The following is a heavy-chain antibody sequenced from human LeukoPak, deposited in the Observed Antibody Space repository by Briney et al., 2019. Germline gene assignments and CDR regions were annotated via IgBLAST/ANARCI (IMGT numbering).Heavy chain of an antibody. CDR2: TYYRSKWYN. CDR1: GDSVSSNSAA. Sequence: SQTLSLTCAISGDSVSSNSAAWNWIRQSPSRGLEWLGKTYYRSKWYNDYAVSVKSRITINPDTSKNQFSLQLNSVTPEDTAVYYCARIGPYYYDTSGYREPSYFDYWGREPWSPSPQ. CDR3: ARIGPYYYDTSGYREPSYFDY. V-gene: IGHV6-1*01. J-gene: IGHJ4*02. D-gene: IGHD3-22*01.